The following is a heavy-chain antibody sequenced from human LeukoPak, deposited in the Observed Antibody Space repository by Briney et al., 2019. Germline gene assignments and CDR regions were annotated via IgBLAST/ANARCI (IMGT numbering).Heavy chain of an antibody. J-gene: IGHJ4*02. D-gene: IGHD3-22*01. CDR2: IYYSGST. Sequence: SETLSLTCTVSGGSISSGDYYWSWIRQPPGKGLEWIGYIYYSGSTYYNPSLKSRVTISVDTSKNQFSLKLSSVTAADTAVYYCARAPIKYYYDSSVDYRGQGTLVTVSS. V-gene: IGHV4-30-4*01. CDR1: GGSISSGDYY. CDR3: ARAPIKYYYDSSVDY.